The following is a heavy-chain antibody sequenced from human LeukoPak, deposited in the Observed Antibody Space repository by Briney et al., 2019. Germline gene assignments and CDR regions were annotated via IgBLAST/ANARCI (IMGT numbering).Heavy chain of an antibody. CDR2: ISYDGSNE. CDR3: ARDMGYYYDSSGIDDY. Sequence: GGSLRLSCAASGFTFSSYVMHWVRQAPGKGLEWVAIISYDGSNEYYADSVKGRFTISRDNAKNSLYLQMNSLRAEETAVYYCARDMGYYYDSSGIDDYWGQGTLVTVSS. V-gene: IGHV3-30*04. D-gene: IGHD3-22*01. CDR1: GFTFSSYV. J-gene: IGHJ4*02.